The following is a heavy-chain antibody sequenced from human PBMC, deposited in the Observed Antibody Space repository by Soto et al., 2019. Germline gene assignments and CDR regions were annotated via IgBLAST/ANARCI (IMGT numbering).Heavy chain of an antibody. CDR2: INTQTGGT. Sequence: QVQLVQSGAEVMKPGASVKVSCKASGYTFTDYYMRWVRQAPGQGLEWVGWINTQTGGTNYAQKFQGRVTMTRDTSTTTAYMELSSMTSDDTAVYFCARVGLEGRSEGYFDYWGQGTQVTVSS. J-gene: IGHJ4*02. D-gene: IGHD2-15*01. CDR1: GYTFTDYY. V-gene: IGHV1-2*02. CDR3: ARVGLEGRSEGYFDY.